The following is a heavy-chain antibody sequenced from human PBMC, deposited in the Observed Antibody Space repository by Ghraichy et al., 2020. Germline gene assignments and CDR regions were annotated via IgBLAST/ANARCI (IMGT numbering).Heavy chain of an antibody. V-gene: IGHV1-18*01. CDR3: ARDCRYYDSSALPGY. Sequence: ASVKVSCKASGYTFTSYGISWVRQAPGQGLEWMGWISAYNGNTNYAQKLQGRVTMTTDTSTSTAYMELRSLRSDDTAVYYCARDCRYYDSSALPGYWGQGSLVTLSS. CDR2: ISAYNGNT. J-gene: IGHJ4*02. D-gene: IGHD3-22*01. CDR1: GYTFTSYG.